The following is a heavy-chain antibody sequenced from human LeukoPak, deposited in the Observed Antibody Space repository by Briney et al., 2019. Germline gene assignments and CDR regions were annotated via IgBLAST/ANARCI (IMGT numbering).Heavy chain of an antibody. CDR2: ISTTGSTM. Sequence: GGSLRLSCTASDFLFSHYYMAWVRQAPGKGPEWVSYISTTGSTMFYADSVKGRFAVSRDNDRNTVSLQMNSLRAEDTAVYYCARGDGYSSEEIYYYYGMDVWGQGTTVTVSS. V-gene: IGHV3-11*04. J-gene: IGHJ6*02. D-gene: IGHD5-18*01. CDR1: DFLFSHYY. CDR3: ARGDGYSSEEIYYYYGMDV.